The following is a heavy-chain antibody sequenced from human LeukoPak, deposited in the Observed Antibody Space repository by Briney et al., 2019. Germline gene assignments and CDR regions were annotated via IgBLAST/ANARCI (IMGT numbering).Heavy chain of an antibody. J-gene: IGHJ6*03. CDR1: GYTFTSYY. Sequence: ASVKVSCKASGYTFTSYYMHWVRQAPGQGLEWMGIINPSGGSTSYAQKLQGRVTMTTDTSTSTAYMELRSLRSDDTAVYYCARGLATEMHYYYYYMDVWGKGTTVTVSS. CDR2: INPSGGST. CDR3: ARGLATEMHYYYYYMDV. V-gene: IGHV1-46*01. D-gene: IGHD1-26*01.